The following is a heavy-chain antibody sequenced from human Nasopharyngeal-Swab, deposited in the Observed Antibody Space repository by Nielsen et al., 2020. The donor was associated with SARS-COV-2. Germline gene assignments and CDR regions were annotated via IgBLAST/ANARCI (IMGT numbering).Heavy chain of an antibody. J-gene: IGHJ4*02. D-gene: IGHD1-26*01. CDR2: IARSSSST. Sequence: GESLKISCAASGFTFRTYNINWVRQAPGRGLAWVAYIARSSSSTHYADSVKGRFIISRDNAENSVYLQMNNLRAEDTAVYYCVRLGSGDDYSDSFDYWGQGTLVIVSS. CDR3: VRLGSGDDYSDSFDY. CDR1: GFTFRTYN. V-gene: IGHV3-48*04.